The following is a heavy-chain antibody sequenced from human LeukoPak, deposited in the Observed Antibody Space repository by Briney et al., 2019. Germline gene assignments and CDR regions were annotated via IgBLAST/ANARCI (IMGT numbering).Heavy chain of an antibody. D-gene: IGHD2-21*02. J-gene: IGHJ3*02. CDR1: GYTFTSYG. Sequence: ASVKVSCKASGYTFTSYGISWVRQAPGQGLEWMGWISAYNGNTNYAQKLQGRVTMTTDTSTSTAYMELRSLRFDDTAVYYCARAPKHIVVVTAILGAFDIWGQGTMVTVSS. CDR3: ARAPKHIVVVTAILGAFDI. V-gene: IGHV1-18*01. CDR2: ISAYNGNT.